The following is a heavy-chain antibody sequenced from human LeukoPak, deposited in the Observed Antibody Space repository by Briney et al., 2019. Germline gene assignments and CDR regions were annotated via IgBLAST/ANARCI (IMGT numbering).Heavy chain of an antibody. J-gene: IGHJ4*02. CDR2: ISWNSGSI. CDR1: GFTFDDYA. Sequence: PGGSLRLSCAASGFTFDDYAMHWVRQAPGKGLEWVSGISWNSGSIGYADSVKGRFTISRDNAKNSLYLQMNSLRAEDTALYYCAKDKAWDSSGWSSFDYWGQGTLVTVSS. CDR3: AKDKAWDSSGWSSFDY. D-gene: IGHD6-19*01. V-gene: IGHV3-9*01.